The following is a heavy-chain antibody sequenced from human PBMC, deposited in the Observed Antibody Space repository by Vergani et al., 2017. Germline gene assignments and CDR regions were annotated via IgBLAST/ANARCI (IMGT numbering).Heavy chain of an antibody. CDR2: ISSSSSTI. J-gene: IGHJ4*02. V-gene: IGHV3-48*04. CDR1: GFTFSSYS. Sequence: EVQLVESGGGLVQPGGSLRLSCAASGFTFSSYSMNWVRQAPGKGLEWVSYISSSSSTIYYADSVKGRFTISRDNAKNSLYLQMNSLRAEDTAVYYCARGSRMVQGVNDYWGQGTLVTVSS. D-gene: IGHD3-10*01. CDR3: ARGSRMVQGVNDY.